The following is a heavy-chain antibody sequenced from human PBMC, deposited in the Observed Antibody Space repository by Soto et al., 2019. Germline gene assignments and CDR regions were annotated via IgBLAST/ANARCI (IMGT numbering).Heavy chain of an antibody. CDR1: GGSISGYY. J-gene: IGHJ6*02. CDR2: MYNNGST. Sequence: SETLSLTCTVSGGSISGYYWSWIRQPPGKGLEWIGYMYNNGSTVYNPSFKSRVTISVDTSKNQFSLKLNSVTAADTAVYYCAREGSYKNYYYYGMDVWGQGTTVTVSS. CDR3: AREGSYKNYYYYGMDV. V-gene: IGHV4-59*01. D-gene: IGHD2-15*01.